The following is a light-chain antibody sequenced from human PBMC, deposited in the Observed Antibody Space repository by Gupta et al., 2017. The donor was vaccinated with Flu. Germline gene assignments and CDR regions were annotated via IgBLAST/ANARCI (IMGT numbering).Light chain of an antibody. CDR3: ATWDDSLNGVV. CDR1: GSNIGTNT. Sequence: QSVLTQPPSASGTPGQSVTIPCSGRGSNIGTNTVNWFQQLPGTAPRLLIFSNDQRPSGVTDRFSGSKSGTSASLAISGLLSEDEAEYYCATWDDSLNGVVFGGGTKLTVL. J-gene: IGLJ2*01. V-gene: IGLV1-44*01. CDR2: SND.